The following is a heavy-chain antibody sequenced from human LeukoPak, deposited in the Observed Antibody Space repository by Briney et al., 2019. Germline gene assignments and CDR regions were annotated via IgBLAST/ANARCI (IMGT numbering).Heavy chain of an antibody. CDR1: GFTFSSYS. V-gene: IGHV4-39*01. CDR2: IYYSGST. CDR3: ARRYGSGSYSFDY. D-gene: IGHD3-10*01. Sequence: GSLRLSCAASGFTFSSYSMTWVRQAPGKGLEWIGSIYYSGSTYYNPSLKSRVTISVDTSKNQFSLKLSSVTAADTAVYYCARRYGSGSYSFDYWGQGTLVTVSS. J-gene: IGHJ4*02.